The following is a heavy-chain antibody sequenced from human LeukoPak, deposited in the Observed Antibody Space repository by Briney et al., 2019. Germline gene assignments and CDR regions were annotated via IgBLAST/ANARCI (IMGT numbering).Heavy chain of an antibody. CDR1: GFTFSSFW. CDR2: ISYDGSNK. Sequence: GGSLRLSCAASGFTFSSFWMTWVRQAPGKGLEWVAVISYDGSNKYYADSVKGRFTISRDNSKNTLYLQMNSLRAEDTAVYYCAKSCSGGSCFDPWGQGTLVTVSS. V-gene: IGHV3-30*18. J-gene: IGHJ5*02. D-gene: IGHD2-15*01. CDR3: AKSCSGGSCFDP.